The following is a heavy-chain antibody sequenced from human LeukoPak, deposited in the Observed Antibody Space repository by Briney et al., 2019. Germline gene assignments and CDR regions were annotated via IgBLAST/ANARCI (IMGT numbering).Heavy chain of an antibody. CDR1: GFTFSSYS. CDR2: ISSRSGYI. CDR3: ASFDSSGWHYFDY. V-gene: IGHV3-21*01. J-gene: IGHJ4*02. Sequence: GGSLRLSRAASGFTFSSYSMSRVRQAPGKGLEWVSSISSRSGYIYYGDSVKGRFTISRDNAKNSLYLQMNTLRAEDTAVYYCASFDSSGWHYFDYWGQGTLVTVSA. D-gene: IGHD6-19*01.